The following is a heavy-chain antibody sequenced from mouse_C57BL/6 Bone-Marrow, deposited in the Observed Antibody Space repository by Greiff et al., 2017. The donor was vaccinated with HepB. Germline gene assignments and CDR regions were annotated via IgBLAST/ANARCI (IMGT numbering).Heavy chain of an antibody. J-gene: IGHJ3*01. V-gene: IGHV1-50*01. CDR1: GYTFTSYW. D-gene: IGHD1-1*01. CDR3: VGYYGSSRTCFAY. Sequence: QVQLKQPGAELVKPGASVKLSCKASGYTFTSYWMQWVKQRPGQGLEWIGEIDPSDSYTNYNQKFKGKATLTVDTSSSTAYMQLSSLTSEDSAVYYCVGYYGSSRTCFAYWGQGTLVTVSA. CDR2: IDPSDSYT.